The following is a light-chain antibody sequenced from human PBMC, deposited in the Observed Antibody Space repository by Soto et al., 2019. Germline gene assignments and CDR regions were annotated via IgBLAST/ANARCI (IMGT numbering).Light chain of an antibody. CDR3: QQYNNWHLTWT. V-gene: IGKV3-15*01. CDR1: QSVSSH. Sequence: EIVMTQSPATLSVSPGERATLSCRASQSVSSHLAWYQHKPGQAPRLLIYDASTRATDVPDRFTGSGSATEFTLTISSLQSEDFAGYYCQQYNNWHLTWTFGLRTKVDIK. J-gene: IGKJ1*01. CDR2: DAS.